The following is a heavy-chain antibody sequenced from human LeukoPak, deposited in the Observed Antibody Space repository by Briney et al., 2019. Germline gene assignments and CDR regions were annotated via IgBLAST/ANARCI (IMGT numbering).Heavy chain of an antibody. Sequence: ASVKVSCKASGYTFTGYYMRWVRQAPGQGLEWMGWINPNSGGTNYAQKFQGRVTMTRDTSISTAYMELSRLTSDDTTIYYCATTLHIVVVTWHAFDIWGQGTMVTVSS. V-gene: IGHV1-2*02. CDR1: GYTFTGYY. CDR2: INPNSGGT. D-gene: IGHD2-21*02. CDR3: ATTLHIVVVTWHAFDI. J-gene: IGHJ3*02.